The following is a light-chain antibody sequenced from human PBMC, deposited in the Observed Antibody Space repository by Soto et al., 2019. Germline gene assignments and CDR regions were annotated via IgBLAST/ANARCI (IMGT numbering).Light chain of an antibody. J-gene: IGKJ1*01. CDR3: HKYGSSPRT. V-gene: IGKV3-20*01. CDR1: QSVSSSS. Sequence: EIVLTQSPGTLSLSPGERVTLSCRASQSVSSSSLAWYQQRPGQAPRLLIYGASSRATGIPDRFSGSGSGTDFTLTISRLEPEDLAVYYCHKYGSSPRTFGQGTKVEIK. CDR2: GAS.